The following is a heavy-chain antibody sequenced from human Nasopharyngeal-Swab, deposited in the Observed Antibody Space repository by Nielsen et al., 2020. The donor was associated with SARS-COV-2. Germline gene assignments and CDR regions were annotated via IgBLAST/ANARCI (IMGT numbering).Heavy chain of an antibody. CDR2: ISDDNTI. D-gene: IGHD3-9*01. CDR3: ARDSELLTNYYGLDY. V-gene: IGHV3-69-1*02. J-gene: IGHJ4*02. Sequence: VRQAPGKGLEWISYISDDNTIFYADSVKGRFTISRDNAKNSLYLHMNSLRDEDTALYYCARDSELLTNYYGLDYWGQGTLVTVS.